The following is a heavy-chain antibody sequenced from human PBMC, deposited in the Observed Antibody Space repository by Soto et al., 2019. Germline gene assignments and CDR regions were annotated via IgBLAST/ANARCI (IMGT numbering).Heavy chain of an antibody. CDR3: AKVSHPTYQASPQHYHYGMDV. V-gene: IGHV3-30*18. Sequence: GGSLRLSCVASGFTFSNYGMHWVRQAPGKGLEWVAVISYDGSNKYYVDSVKGRFIISRDNSKNTLYMETTILRTEDTAVYYCAKVSHPTYQASPQHYHYGMDVWGQGTTVTVSS. CDR2: ISYDGSNK. J-gene: IGHJ6*02. CDR1: GFTFSNYG. D-gene: IGHD1-26*01.